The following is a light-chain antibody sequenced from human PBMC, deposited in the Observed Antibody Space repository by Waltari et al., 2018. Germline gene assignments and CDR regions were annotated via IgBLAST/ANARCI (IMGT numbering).Light chain of an antibody. Sequence: EIVMTQSPATLSVSPGERATLPCRASQSVSTNLAWYQQKPGQAPRLLIYGASTRATDIPARFSGSGSGTEFTLTISSLQSEDFAIYYCQQYNNWPPQDTFGQGTKLEIK. J-gene: IGKJ2*01. CDR2: GAS. V-gene: IGKV3-15*01. CDR1: QSVSTN. CDR3: QQYNNWPPQDT.